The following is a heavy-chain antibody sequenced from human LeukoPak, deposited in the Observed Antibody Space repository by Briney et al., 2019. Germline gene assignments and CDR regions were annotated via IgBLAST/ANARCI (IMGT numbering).Heavy chain of an antibody. D-gene: IGHD3-10*01. J-gene: IGHJ4*02. CDR2: INPNSGGT. Sequence: GASVKVSCKASGYTFTGYYMHWVRQAPGQGLEWMGWINPNSGGTNYAQKFQGRVTMTRDTSISTAYMELSRLRSDDTAVYYCANQKLSGSNLPGYWGQGIVVAVSS. V-gene: IGHV1-2*02. CDR3: ANQKLSGSNLPGY. CDR1: GYTFTGYY.